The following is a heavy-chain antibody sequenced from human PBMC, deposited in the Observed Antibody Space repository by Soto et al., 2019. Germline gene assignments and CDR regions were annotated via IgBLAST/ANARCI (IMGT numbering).Heavy chain of an antibody. D-gene: IGHD3-10*01. CDR2: IYHSGST. J-gene: IGHJ6*02. CDR1: GGSISSSNW. Sequence: SETLSLTCAVSGGSISSSNWWSWVRQPPGKGLEWIGEIYHSGSTNYNPSLKSRVTISVDKSKNQFSLKLSSVTAADTAVYYCAREMAEYYYGSGSYYEPLGISPGYYYGMDVWGQGTTVTVSS. CDR3: AREMAEYYYGSGSYYEPLGISPGYYYGMDV. V-gene: IGHV4-4*02.